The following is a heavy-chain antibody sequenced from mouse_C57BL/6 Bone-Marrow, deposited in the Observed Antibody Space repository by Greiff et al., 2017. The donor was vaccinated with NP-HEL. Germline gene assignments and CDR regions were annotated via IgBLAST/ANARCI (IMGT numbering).Heavy chain of an antibody. Sequence: VQLQQSGTVLARPGASVKMSCKTSGYTFTSYWMHWVKQRPGQGLEWIGAIYPGNSDTSYNQKFKGKAKLTAVTSASTAYMELSSLTNEDSAVYYCTRFGYGHAYYAMDYWGQGTSVTVSS. D-gene: IGHD1-1*02. CDR3: TRFGYGHAYYAMDY. CDR1: GYTFTSYW. V-gene: IGHV1-5*01. CDR2: IYPGNSDT. J-gene: IGHJ4*01.